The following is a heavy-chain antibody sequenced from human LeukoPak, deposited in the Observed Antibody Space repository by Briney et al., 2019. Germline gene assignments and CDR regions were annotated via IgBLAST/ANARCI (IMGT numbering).Heavy chain of an antibody. CDR1: GGSISSYY. CDR3: ARQGPRPYYFDY. J-gene: IGHJ4*02. D-gene: IGHD1-14*01. V-gene: IGHV4-59*08. CDR2: IYYSGST. Sequence: PSETLSLTCTVSGGSISSYYWSWIRQPPGKGLEWIGYIYYSGSTNYNPSLKSRVTISVDTSKNQFSLKLSSVTAADTAVYYCARQGPRPYYFDYWGQGTLVTVSS.